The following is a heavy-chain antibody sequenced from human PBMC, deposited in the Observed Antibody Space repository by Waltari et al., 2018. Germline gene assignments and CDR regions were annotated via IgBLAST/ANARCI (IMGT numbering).Heavy chain of an antibody. V-gene: IGHV3-21*01. J-gene: IGHJ4*02. Sequence: EVQLVESGGGLVKPGGSLRLSCAASGFTFSCHSMNWVRQAPGKGLEWVSSISGSSTYIYYADSVKGRFTISRDNAKKSLYLQMNSLRAEDTAVYYCARDPAITAPSDYWGQGTLVTVSS. CDR3: ARDPAITAPSDY. CDR1: GFTFSCHS. CDR2: ISGSSTYI. D-gene: IGHD1-20*01.